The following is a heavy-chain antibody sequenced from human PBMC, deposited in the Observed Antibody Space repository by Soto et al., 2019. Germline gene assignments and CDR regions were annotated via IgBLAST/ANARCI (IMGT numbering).Heavy chain of an antibody. CDR2: ISAHNGNT. J-gene: IGHJ4*02. V-gene: IGHV1-18*01. CDR3: ARGRYGDY. D-gene: IGHD1-1*01. Sequence: QVHLVQSGAEVKKPGASVKVSCKASGYTFTSYGITWVRQAPGQGLECMGWISAHNGNTDYAQKLQGRVIVTRDTSTSTAYMELRNLRSDDTAVYYCARGRYGDYWGQGALVTVSS. CDR1: GYTFTSYG.